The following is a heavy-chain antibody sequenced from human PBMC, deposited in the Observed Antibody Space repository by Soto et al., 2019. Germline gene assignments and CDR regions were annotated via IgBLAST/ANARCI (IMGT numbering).Heavy chain of an antibody. J-gene: IGHJ4*02. CDR1: GYSFTSYW. CDR2: IYPGDSDT. V-gene: IGHV5-51*01. D-gene: IGHD2-15*01. CDR3: ASTLSGGSAEGDYFDY. Sequence: GESLKISCKGSGYSFTSYWIGWVRQMPGKGLEWMGIIYPGDSDTRYSPSFQGQVTISADKSISTAYLQWSSLKASDTAMYYCASTLSGGSAEGDYFDYWGQGTLVTVSS.